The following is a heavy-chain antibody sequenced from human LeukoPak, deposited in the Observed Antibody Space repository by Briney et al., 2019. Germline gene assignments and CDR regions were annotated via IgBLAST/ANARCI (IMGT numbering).Heavy chain of an antibody. CDR2: MYYTGST. CDR3: ARDTRDAFDI. J-gene: IGHJ3*02. Sequence: SETLSLTCTVSGDSISSYYWSWIRQPPGKGLEWIGFMYYTGSTTYNPSLKSRVIMSLDTSKNQFSLKLRSVTAADTAVYYCARDTRDAFDIWGQGTMVTVSS. V-gene: IGHV4-59*01. CDR1: GDSISSYY.